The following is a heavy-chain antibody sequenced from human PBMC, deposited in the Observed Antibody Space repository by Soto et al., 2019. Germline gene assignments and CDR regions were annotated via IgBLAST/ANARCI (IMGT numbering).Heavy chain of an antibody. CDR1: GGSINSRTYY. CDR2: TSYSGST. CDR3: ARHPISSWYDGGVDY. V-gene: IGHV4-39*01. Sequence: QLQLQESGPGLLKPSETLSLTCTVSGGSINSRTYYWGWIRQAPGKGLEWIGGTSYSGSTSYNPSLKSRVTISVDTSKNQFSLKLSSVTAADTAVYYCARHPISSWYDGGVDYWGQGTLVTVSS. D-gene: IGHD6-13*01. J-gene: IGHJ4*02.